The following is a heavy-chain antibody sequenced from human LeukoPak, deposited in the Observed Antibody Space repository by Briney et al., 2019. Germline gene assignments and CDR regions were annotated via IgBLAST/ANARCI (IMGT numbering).Heavy chain of an antibody. J-gene: IGHJ4*02. V-gene: IGHV3-21*01. D-gene: IGHD3-22*01. CDR2: ISGSSIYI. CDR1: GFTFSTYS. Sequence: GGSLRLSCAASGFTFSTYSMNWVRQAPGKGLEWVSSISGSSIYIYYADSVKGRFTISRDDAKNSLYLQMNSLRAEDTAVYYCARDPPYYDSSGYYYDYWGQGTLVTVSS. CDR3: ARDPPYYDSSGYYYDY.